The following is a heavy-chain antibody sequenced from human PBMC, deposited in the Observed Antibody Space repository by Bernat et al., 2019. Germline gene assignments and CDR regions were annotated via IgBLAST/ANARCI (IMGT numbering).Heavy chain of an antibody. V-gene: IGHV1-69*02. CDR2: IIPILGIA. D-gene: IGHD6-6*01. J-gene: IGHJ6*02. CDR3: ARGMSIGYYGMDV. CDR1: GGTFSSYT. Sequence: QVQLVQSGAEVKKPGSSVKVSCKASGGTFSSYTISWVRQAPGQGLEWMGRIIPILGIANYAQKFQGRVTITADKSTSTAYMELSSLRSEDTAVYYCARGMSIGYYGMDVWGQGTTVTVSS.